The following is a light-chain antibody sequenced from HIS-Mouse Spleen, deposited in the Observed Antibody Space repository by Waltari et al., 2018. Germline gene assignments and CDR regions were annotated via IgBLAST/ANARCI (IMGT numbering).Light chain of an antibody. CDR2: EDS. CDR3: YSTDSSGNHRV. Sequence: SYELTQPPSVSVSPGQTARITCSGDALPKKYAYWYQQKSGQAPVLVIYEDSKRPSGIPAGVSGSSSGTMATFTISGAQVEDEADYYCYSTDSSGNHRVFGGGTKLTVL. CDR1: ALPKKY. V-gene: IGLV3-10*01. J-gene: IGLJ2*01.